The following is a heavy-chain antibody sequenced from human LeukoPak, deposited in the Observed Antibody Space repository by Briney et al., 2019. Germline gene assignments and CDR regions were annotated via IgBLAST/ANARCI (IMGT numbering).Heavy chain of an antibody. Sequence: PGGSLRLSCEASGFGFSAYWMSWVRQAPGKGLEWVANINEDGSAKFYVDSVKGRFTVSRDNAKNSLYLQMNSLRGEDTAVYYCATYRRSGPHGKWGQGTLVTVSS. CDR2: INEDGSAK. CDR3: ATYRRSGPHGK. D-gene: IGHD6-19*01. J-gene: IGHJ4*02. CDR1: GFGFSAYW. V-gene: IGHV3-7*01.